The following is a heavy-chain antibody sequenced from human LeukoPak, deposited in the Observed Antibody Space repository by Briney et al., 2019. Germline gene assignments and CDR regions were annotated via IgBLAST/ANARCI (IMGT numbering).Heavy chain of an antibody. J-gene: IGHJ5*02. D-gene: IGHD6-6*01. CDR2: INPNSGGT. V-gene: IGHV1-2*02. Sequence: AASVKVSCKASGYTFTGYYMHWARQAPGQGLEWMGWINPNSGGTNYAQKFQGRVTMTRDTSISTAYMELSSLRSEDTAVYYCARGGRYSSSPIGHWFDPWGQGTLVTVSS. CDR3: ARGGRYSSSPIGHWFDP. CDR1: GYTFTGYY.